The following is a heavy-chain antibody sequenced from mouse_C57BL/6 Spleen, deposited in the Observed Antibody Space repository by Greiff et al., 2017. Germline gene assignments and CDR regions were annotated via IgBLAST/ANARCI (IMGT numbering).Heavy chain of an antibody. V-gene: IGHV1-59*01. CDR3: ASLYGYDVPGFAY. D-gene: IGHD2-2*01. Sequence: QVQLQQSGAELGRPGTSVKLSCKASGYTFTSYWMHWVKQRPGQGLEWDGVIDPSDSYTNYNQKVKGKGTLTVDPSSTSAYMQLSSLTFEYSSVYYCASLYGYDVPGFAYWGQGTLVTVSA. J-gene: IGHJ3*01. CDR2: IDPSDSYT. CDR1: GYTFTSYW.